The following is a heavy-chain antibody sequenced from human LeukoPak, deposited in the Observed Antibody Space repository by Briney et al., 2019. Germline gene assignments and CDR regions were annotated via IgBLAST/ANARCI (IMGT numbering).Heavy chain of an antibody. Sequence: PSETLSLTCTVSGGSISSSSYYWGWIRQPPGKGLEWIGEIYHSGSTNYNPSLKSRVTISVDKSKNQFSLNLSSVTAADTAVYYCARPLQEYGGSDAFDIWGQGTMVTVSS. CDR3: ARPLQEYGGSDAFDI. J-gene: IGHJ3*02. D-gene: IGHD4-23*01. V-gene: IGHV4-39*07. CDR2: IYHSGST. CDR1: GGSISSSSYY.